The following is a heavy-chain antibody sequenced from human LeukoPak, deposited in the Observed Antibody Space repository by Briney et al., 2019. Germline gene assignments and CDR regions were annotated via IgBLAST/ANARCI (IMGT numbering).Heavy chain of an antibody. J-gene: IGHJ6*03. CDR2: IHYSGST. V-gene: IGHV4-61*08. CDR3: ARASVTYYYYYYMDV. CDR1: GDSISSSGYY. Sequence: SETLSLTFTVSGDSISSSGYYWSWVRQHPGKGPEWIGYIHYSGSTNYNPSLKSRVTISVDTSKNQFSLKLSSVTAADTAVYYCARASVTYYYYYYMDVWGKGTTVTVSS. D-gene: IGHD4-11*01.